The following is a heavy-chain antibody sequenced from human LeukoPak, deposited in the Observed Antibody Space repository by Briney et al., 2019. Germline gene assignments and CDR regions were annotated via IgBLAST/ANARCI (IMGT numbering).Heavy chain of an antibody. CDR1: GYTFTSYD. CDR3: ARDGIVGAGRPY. V-gene: IGHV1-8*01. J-gene: IGHJ4*02. CDR2: MNPNSGNT. Sequence: ASVKVSRKASGYTFTSYDINWVRQATGQGLEWMGWMNPNSGNTGYAQKFQGRVTMTRNTSISTAHMELSSLRSEDTAVYYCARDGIVGAGRPYWGQGTLVTVSS. D-gene: IGHD1-26*01.